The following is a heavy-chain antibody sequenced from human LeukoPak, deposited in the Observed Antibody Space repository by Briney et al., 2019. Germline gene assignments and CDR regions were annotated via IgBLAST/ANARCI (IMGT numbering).Heavy chain of an antibody. V-gene: IGHV3-74*01. CDR3: AKVSGSMVRPKFDY. Sequence: GGSLRLSCAASGFTFSSYWMHWVRQAPGKGLVWVSRINSDGSSTNYADSVKGRFTISRDNAKNSLYLQMNSLRAEDTAVYYCAKVSGSMVRPKFDYWGQGTLVTVSS. J-gene: IGHJ4*02. D-gene: IGHD3-10*01. CDR1: GFTFSSYW. CDR2: INSDGSST.